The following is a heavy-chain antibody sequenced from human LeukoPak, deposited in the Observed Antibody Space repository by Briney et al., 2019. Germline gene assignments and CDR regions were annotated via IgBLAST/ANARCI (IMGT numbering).Heavy chain of an antibody. CDR2: THPSGNS. Sequence: PSETLSLICTVSGGSNNSYYWSWIRQPPGKGLEWIGYTHPSGNSNYSPSLKSRVTISIDTSRNQFSLKLSSVTAADTAVYYCARKAPKKGWFDPWGQGTLVTVSS. CDR3: ARKAPKKGWFDP. CDR1: GGSNNSYY. V-gene: IGHV4-4*09. J-gene: IGHJ5*02.